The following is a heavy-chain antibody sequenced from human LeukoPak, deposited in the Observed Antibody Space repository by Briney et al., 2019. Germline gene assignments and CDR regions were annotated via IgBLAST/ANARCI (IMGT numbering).Heavy chain of an antibody. Sequence: PGGSLRLSCAASGFTFSNAWMSWVRQTPGKGLEWVGRIRTKTDGGTTDYTAPVKGRFTISRDDSKNTLYLQMNSLKTEDTAIYYRTTEVPTYSGSYYWGQGTLVTVSS. CDR2: IRTKTDGGTT. V-gene: IGHV3-15*01. CDR1: GFTFSNAW. J-gene: IGHJ4*02. CDR3: TTEVPTYSGSYY. D-gene: IGHD1-26*01.